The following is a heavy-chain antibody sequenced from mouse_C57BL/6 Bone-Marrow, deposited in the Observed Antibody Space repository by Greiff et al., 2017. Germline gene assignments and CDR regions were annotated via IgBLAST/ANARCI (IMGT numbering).Heavy chain of an antibody. CDR2: IWSGGST. V-gene: IGHV2-4*01. Sequence: VKLVESGPGLVQPSQSLSITCTVSGFSLTSYGVHWVRQPPGKGLEWLGVIWSGGSTDSNAAFISRLSISKDNSKSQVFFKMNSLQADDTAIYYWCEVTTTFAYWGQGTLVTVSA. CDR1: GFSLTSYG. J-gene: IGHJ3*01. D-gene: IGHD2-3*01. CDR3: CEVTTTFAY.